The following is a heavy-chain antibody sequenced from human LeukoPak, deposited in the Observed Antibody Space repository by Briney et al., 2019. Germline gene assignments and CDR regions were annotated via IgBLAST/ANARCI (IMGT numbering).Heavy chain of an antibody. CDR1: GFTFSSYC. D-gene: IGHD1-26*01. V-gene: IGHV3-21*01. Sequence: PGGSLRLSCAASGFTFSSYCMTWGRQAPGKGLEWISSITTGSTYTFYADSVKGRFTIFRDNARNSLYLQMNSLRVEDTAVYYCARDPYSGTYGNTYYYYMDVWGKGTTVTVSS. J-gene: IGHJ6*03. CDR3: ARDPYSGTYGNTYYYYMDV. CDR2: ITTGSTYT.